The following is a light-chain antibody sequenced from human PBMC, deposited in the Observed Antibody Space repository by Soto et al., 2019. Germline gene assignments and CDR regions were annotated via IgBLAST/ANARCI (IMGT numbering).Light chain of an antibody. CDR2: GAS. CDR1: QSVSSN. CDR3: QQDNNWPPYT. J-gene: IGKJ2*01. V-gene: IGKV3-15*01. Sequence: ETVMTQSPATLSVSPGGRATLSCRASQSVSSNLAWYQQKPGQAPRLLIYGASTRATGIPARFSGSGSGTEFTLTITSLQSEDFVVYYCQQDNNWPPYTFGQGTKLEIK.